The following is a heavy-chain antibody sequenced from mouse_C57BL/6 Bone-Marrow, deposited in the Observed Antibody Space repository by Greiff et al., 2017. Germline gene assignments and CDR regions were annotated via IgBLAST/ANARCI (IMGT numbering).Heavy chain of an antibody. CDR1: GFTFSSYG. D-gene: IGHD2-14*01. J-gene: IGHJ3*01. CDR2: ISSGGSYT. Sequence: EVKLLESGGDLVKPGGSLKLSCAASGFTFSSYGMSWVRQTPDKRLEWVATISSGGSYTYYPDSVKGRFTISIDNAKNTLYLQMSSLKSEDTAMYYCARGDRRTWFAYWGQGTLVTVSA. CDR3: ARGDRRTWFAY. V-gene: IGHV5-6*01.